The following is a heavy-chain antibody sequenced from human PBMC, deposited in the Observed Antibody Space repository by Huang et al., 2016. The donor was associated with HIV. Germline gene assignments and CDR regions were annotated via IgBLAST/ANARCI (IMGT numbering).Heavy chain of an antibody. D-gene: IGHD6-13*01. CDR1: GGSISSYY. V-gene: IGHV4-59*01. CDR3: ARGGPYSRDYYYYGMDV. CDR2: IHYSGST. Sequence: QVQLQESGPGLVKPSETLSLPCTVSGGSISSYYWRWIRQPPGKGVEWIGYIHYSGSTNYNPSLKSRVTTSVDTSKNQFFLKLSSVTAADTAVYYCARGGPYSRDYYYYGMDVWGQGTTVTVSS. J-gene: IGHJ6*02.